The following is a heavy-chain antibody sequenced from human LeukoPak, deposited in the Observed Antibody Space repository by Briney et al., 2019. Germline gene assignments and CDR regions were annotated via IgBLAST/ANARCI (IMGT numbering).Heavy chain of an antibody. Sequence: GRSLRLSCTASGFTFSNYWMHWVRQAPGKGLVWVSRLNADGNSITYADSVRGRFTISRDNAKNTVHLQMNSLRVEDTAIYFCAGAYSAYDPFDYWGQGILVTVSS. CDR2: LNADGNSI. CDR3: AGAYSAYDPFDY. J-gene: IGHJ4*02. D-gene: IGHD5-12*01. V-gene: IGHV3-74*01. CDR1: GFTFSNYW.